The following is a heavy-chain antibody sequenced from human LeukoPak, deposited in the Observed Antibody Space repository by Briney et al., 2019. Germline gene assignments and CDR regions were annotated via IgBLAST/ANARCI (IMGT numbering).Heavy chain of an antibody. CDR1: GYAFTSYY. CDR2: INPSGGST. J-gene: IGHJ4*02. V-gene: IGHV1-46*01. D-gene: IGHD5-12*01. CDR3: ARDSYDGYNSYYFDY. Sequence: ASVTVSCTASGYAFTSYYMHWVRQAPGQGLEWMGIINPSGGSTSYAQKFQGRVTMTRDTSTSTVYMELSSLRSEDTAVYYCARDSYDGYNSYYFDYWGQGNLVTVSS.